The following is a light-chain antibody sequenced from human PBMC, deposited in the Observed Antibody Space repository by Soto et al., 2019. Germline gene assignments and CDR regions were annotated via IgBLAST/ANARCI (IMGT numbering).Light chain of an antibody. Sequence: DIQMTQSPSSLSASVGDRVTITCRASQGISNYLAWYQQKPGKVPKLLIYAASTLQSGVPSRFSGSGSGTDFTLTICSLQPEDVATYYCQKYNSAPLVTFGPGTKVDIK. V-gene: IGKV1-27*01. CDR2: AAS. CDR1: QGISNY. J-gene: IGKJ3*01. CDR3: QKYNSAPLVT.